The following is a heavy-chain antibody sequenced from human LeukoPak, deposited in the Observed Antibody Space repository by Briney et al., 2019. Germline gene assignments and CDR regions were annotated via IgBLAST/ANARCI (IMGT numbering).Heavy chain of an antibody. J-gene: IGHJ6*03. V-gene: IGHV3-9*03. D-gene: IGHD4-23*01. Sequence: PGGSLRLSCAASGFTFDDYAMHWVRHAPGKGLEWVSGISWNSGRIGYADSVKGRFTISRDNARNSLYLQMNSLRAEDMALYYCAKAIGNSDYYYMHVWGKGTTVTVSS. CDR1: GFTFDDYA. CDR2: ISWNSGRI. CDR3: AKAIGNSDYYYMHV.